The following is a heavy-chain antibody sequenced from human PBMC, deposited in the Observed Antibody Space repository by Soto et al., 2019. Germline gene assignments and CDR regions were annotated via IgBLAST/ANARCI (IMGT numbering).Heavy chain of an antibody. CDR1: GGTFSSYA. V-gene: IGHV1-69*13. D-gene: IGHD5-12*01. Sequence: SVNVSCKXSGGTFSSYAISWVRQAPGQGLEWMGGIIPIFGTANYAQKFQGRVTITADESTSTAYMELSSLRSEDTAVYYCARAGVASNVGDIVATIWENWFDPWGQGTLVTVSS. J-gene: IGHJ5*02. CDR3: ARAGVASNVGDIVATIWENWFDP. CDR2: IIPIFGTA.